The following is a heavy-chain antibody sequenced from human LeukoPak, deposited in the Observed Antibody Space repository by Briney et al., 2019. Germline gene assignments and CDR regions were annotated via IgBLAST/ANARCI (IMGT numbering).Heavy chain of an antibody. Sequence: SETLSLTCTVSGGSISSYYWSWIRQPPGKGLEWIGYIYYSGSTNYNPSLKSRVTISVDTSKNQFSLKLSSVTAADTAVYYCARHWSMAAAKNWFDPWGQGTLVTVSS. V-gene: IGHV4-59*08. CDR3: ARHWSMAAAKNWFDP. D-gene: IGHD6-13*01. J-gene: IGHJ5*02. CDR2: IYYSGST. CDR1: GGSISSYY.